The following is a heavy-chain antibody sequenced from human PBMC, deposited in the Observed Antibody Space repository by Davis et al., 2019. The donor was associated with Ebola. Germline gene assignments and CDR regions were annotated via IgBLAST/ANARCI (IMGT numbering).Heavy chain of an antibody. CDR3: ATVKPYYSSEFDY. CDR1: GYTFTSYD. CDR2: MNPNSGNT. V-gene: IGHV1-8*01. J-gene: IGHJ4*02. Sequence: AASVKVSCKASGYTFTSYDINWVRQATGQGLEWMGWMNPNSGNTGYAQKFQGRVTMTRNTSIRTAYMELSSLRSEDTAVYYCATVKPYYSSEFDYWGQGTLVTVSS. D-gene: IGHD2/OR15-2a*01.